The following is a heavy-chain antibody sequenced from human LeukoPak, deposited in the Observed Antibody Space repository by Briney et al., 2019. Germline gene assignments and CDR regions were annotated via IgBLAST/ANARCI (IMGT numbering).Heavy chain of an antibody. Sequence: ASVKVSCKASGYTFTSYAMNWVRQAPGQGLEWMGWINTNTGNPTYAQGFTGRFVFSLDTSVSTAYLQISSLKAEDTAVYYCARGRCDSSGYYLPLWIDWGQGTLVTVSS. J-gene: IGHJ4*02. CDR3: ARGRCDSSGYYLPLWID. CDR1: GYTFTSYA. CDR2: INTNTGNP. D-gene: IGHD3-22*01. V-gene: IGHV7-4-1*02.